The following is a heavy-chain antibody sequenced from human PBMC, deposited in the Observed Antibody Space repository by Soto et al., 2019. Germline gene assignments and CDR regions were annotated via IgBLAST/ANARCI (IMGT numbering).Heavy chain of an antibody. CDR3: APDGYYYAPDV. V-gene: IGHV3-7*03. Sequence: GGSLRLSCAASGFTFSSSWMTWVRQSPGKGLEWVASIKQDGSEKYYGDSVKGRFTSSIDNGKNSLYQQMNSLRVAEPARYPCAPDGYYYAPDVWGPGTTLTVAS. CDR1: GFTFSSSW. CDR2: IKQDGSEK. J-gene: IGHJ6*02.